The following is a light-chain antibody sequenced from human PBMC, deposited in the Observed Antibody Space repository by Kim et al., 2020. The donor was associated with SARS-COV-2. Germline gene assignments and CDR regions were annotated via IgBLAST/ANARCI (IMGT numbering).Light chain of an antibody. Sequence: LSPAGRATLSCRASQSVSSSYLAWYQQKPGQAPRLLIYGASSRATGIPDRFSGSGSGTDFTLTISRLEPEDFAVYYCQQYGSSPRTFGQGTKLEI. CDR3: QQYGSSPRT. V-gene: IGKV3-20*01. CDR2: GAS. CDR1: QSVSSSY. J-gene: IGKJ2*01.